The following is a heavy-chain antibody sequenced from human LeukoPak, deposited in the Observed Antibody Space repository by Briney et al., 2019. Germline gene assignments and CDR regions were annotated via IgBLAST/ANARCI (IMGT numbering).Heavy chain of an antibody. Sequence: SETLSLTCTVSGGSISSSNWWSWVRQPPGKGLEWIGEIYHSGSTNYNPSLKSRVTISVDKSKNQFSLKLSSVTAADTAVYYCASADYGSGSYFDYWGQGTLVTVSS. D-gene: IGHD3-10*01. CDR3: ASADYGSGSYFDY. CDR2: IYHSGST. CDR1: GGSISSSNW. J-gene: IGHJ4*02. V-gene: IGHV4-4*02.